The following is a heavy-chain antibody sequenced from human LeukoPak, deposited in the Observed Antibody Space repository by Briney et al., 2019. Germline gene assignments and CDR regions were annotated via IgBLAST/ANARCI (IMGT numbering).Heavy chain of an antibody. V-gene: IGHV3-23*01. J-gene: IGHJ4*02. D-gene: IGHD3-10*01. CDR1: GFTFSSYA. Sequence: PGGSLRLSCAASGFTFSSYAMSWVRQAPGKGLEWVSAISGSGGSTYYADSVKGRFTISRDNSKNTLYLQMNSLRAEDTAVYYCAKDILLWFGESYYFDYWGQGTLVTVSS. CDR2: ISGSGGST. CDR3: AKDILLWFGESYYFDY.